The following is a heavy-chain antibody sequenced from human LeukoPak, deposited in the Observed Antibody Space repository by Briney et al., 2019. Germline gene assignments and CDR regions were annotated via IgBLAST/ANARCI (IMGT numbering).Heavy chain of an antibody. V-gene: IGHV3-21*01. CDR2: ISSSSSYI. CDR1: GFTFSSYS. J-gene: IGHJ4*02. CDR3: ARDKGYCSGGSCPGGELFDY. Sequence: GGSLRLSCAASGFTFSSYSMNWVRQAPGKGLEWVPSISSSSSYIYYADSVKGRFTISRDNAKNSLYLQMNSLRAEDTAVYYCARDKGYCSGGSCPGGELFDYWGQGTLVTVSS. D-gene: IGHD2-15*01.